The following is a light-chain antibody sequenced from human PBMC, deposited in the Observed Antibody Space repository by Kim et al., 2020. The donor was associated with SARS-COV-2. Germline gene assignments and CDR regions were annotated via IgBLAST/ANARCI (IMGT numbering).Light chain of an antibody. V-gene: IGKV3-11*01. Sequence: EILLTQSPATLSLSPGERATLSCRASQNIDRSLGWYQQKPGQPPRLLIYDASNRATGIPDRFSGSGSGTDFTLTISTLEPEDFAVYYCQQRSNWPPITFGQGTRLEIK. J-gene: IGKJ5*01. CDR2: DAS. CDR3: QQRSNWPPIT. CDR1: QNIDRS.